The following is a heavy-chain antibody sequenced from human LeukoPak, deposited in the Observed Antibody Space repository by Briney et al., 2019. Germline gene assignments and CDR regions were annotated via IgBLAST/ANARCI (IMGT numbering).Heavy chain of an antibody. CDR3: ARDDYGGNSAYYYYMDV. CDR2: IYTSGST. D-gene: IGHD4-23*01. Sequence: SETLSLTCTVSGGSISSYYWSWIRQPAGKGLEWIGRIYTSGSTNYNPSLKSRVTMSVDTSKNQFSLKLSSVTAADTAVYYCARDDYGGNSAYYYYMDVWGKGTTVTVSS. CDR1: GGSISSYY. J-gene: IGHJ6*03. V-gene: IGHV4-4*07.